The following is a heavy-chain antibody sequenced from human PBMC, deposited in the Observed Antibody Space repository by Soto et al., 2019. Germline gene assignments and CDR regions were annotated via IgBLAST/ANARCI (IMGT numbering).Heavy chain of an antibody. J-gene: IGHJ6*02. Sequence: ASVKVSCKASGYTFTSYGISWVRQAPGQGLEWMGWISAYNGNTNYAQKLQGRGTMTTDTSTSTAYMELRSLRSDDTAVYYCARDLTLIYCSRTSCYYYYYGMDVRGQGTTVTVS. D-gene: IGHD2-2*01. CDR3: ARDLTLIYCSRTSCYYYYYGMDV. CDR2: ISAYNGNT. V-gene: IGHV1-18*01. CDR1: GYTFTSYG.